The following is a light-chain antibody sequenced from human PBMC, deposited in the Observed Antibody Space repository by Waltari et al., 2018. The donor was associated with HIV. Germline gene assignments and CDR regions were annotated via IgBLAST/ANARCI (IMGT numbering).Light chain of an antibody. V-gene: IGLV1-40*01. CDR3: QSYDSSLSAYVV. CDR1: SSTIGAGYD. Sequence: QSVLTQPPSVSGAPGQRVTISCTGTSSTIGAGYDVNWYQQLPGPAPKLPISANIPRPSGVPDRFSVSKSATSASLAITGLQAEDEADYFCQSYDSSLSAYVVFGGGTKLTVL. CDR2: ANI. J-gene: IGLJ2*01.